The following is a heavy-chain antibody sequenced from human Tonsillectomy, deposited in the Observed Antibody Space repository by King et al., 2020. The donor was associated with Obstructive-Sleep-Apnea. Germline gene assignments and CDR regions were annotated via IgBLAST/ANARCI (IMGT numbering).Heavy chain of an antibody. CDR3: VRTGGRVYDYVWGSYRPRFDY. V-gene: IGHV3-64D*06. CDR2: ISSNGGST. D-gene: IGHD3-16*02. Sequence: VQLVESGGGLVQPGGSLRLSCSASGFTFSSYAMHWVRQAPGKGLEYVSAISSNGGSTYYADSVKGRFTISRDNSKNTLYLQMSSLRAEDTAVYYCVRTGGRVYDYVWGSYRPRFDYWGQGTLVTVSS. J-gene: IGHJ4*02. CDR1: GFTFSSYA.